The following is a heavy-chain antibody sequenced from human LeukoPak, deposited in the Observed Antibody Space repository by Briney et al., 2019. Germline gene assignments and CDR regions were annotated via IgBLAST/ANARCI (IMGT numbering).Heavy chain of an antibody. V-gene: IGHV1-18*01. Sequence: ASVKVSCKASGYTFTSYGISWVRQAPGQGLEWMGWISAYNGNTNYAQKLQGRVTMTTDTSTSTAYMELSRLRSDDTAVYYCARVGGLRYFDWLRYETLDYWGQGTLVTVSS. CDR2: ISAYNGNT. CDR3: ARVGGLRYFDWLRYETLDY. J-gene: IGHJ4*02. D-gene: IGHD3-9*01. CDR1: GYTFTSYG.